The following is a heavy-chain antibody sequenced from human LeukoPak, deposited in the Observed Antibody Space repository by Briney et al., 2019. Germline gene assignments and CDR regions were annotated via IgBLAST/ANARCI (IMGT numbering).Heavy chain of an antibody. CDR1: GGSFSGHY. V-gene: IGHV4-34*01. D-gene: IGHD3-3*01. Sequence: SETLSLTCAVYGGSFSGHYWSWICQPPGKGLEWIGEINHSGSTNYNPSLESRVTISVDTSKNHFSLKLSSVTAADTAVYYCASGQYYDLWSGYYVDWGQGTLVTVSA. CDR3: ASGQYYDLWSGYYVD. J-gene: IGHJ4*02. CDR2: INHSGST.